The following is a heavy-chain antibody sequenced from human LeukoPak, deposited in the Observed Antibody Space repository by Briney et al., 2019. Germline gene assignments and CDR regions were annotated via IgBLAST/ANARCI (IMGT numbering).Heavy chain of an antibody. V-gene: IGHV3-23*01. D-gene: IGHD2-21*01. CDR2: ISGSGGST. CDR3: AKFLPTHIVVANYYFDY. J-gene: IGHJ4*02. CDR1: GFTFSSYW. Sequence: GGSLRLSCAASGFTFSSYWMHWVRQAPGKGLEWVSAISGSGGSTYYADSVKGRFTISRDNSKNTLYLQMNSLRAEDTAVYYCAKFLPTHIVVANYYFDYWGQGTLVTVSS.